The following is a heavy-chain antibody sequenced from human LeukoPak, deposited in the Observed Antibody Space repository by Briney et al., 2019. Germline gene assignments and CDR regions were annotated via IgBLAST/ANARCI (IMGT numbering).Heavy chain of an antibody. CDR3: AKVNDDFWSGNYYFDY. Sequence: GGSLRLSCAASGFTFDDYAMHWVRQAPGKGLEWVSGISWNSGSIGYADSVKGRFTISRDNAKNSLYLQMNSLRAEDTALYYCAKVNDDFWSGNYYFDYWGQGTLATVSS. D-gene: IGHD3-3*01. V-gene: IGHV3-9*01. CDR2: ISWNSGSI. J-gene: IGHJ4*02. CDR1: GFTFDDYA.